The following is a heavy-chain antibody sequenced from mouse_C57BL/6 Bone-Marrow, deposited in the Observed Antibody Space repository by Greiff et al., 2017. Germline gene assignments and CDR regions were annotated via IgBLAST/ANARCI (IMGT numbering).Heavy chain of an antibody. V-gene: IGHV1-69*01. D-gene: IGHD1-1*01. J-gene: IGHJ1*03. Sequence: VKLQQPGAELVMPGASVKLSCKASGYTFTSYWMHWVKQRPGQGLEWIGEIDPSDSYTNYNQKFKGKSTLTVDKSSSTAYMQLSSLTSEDSAVYYCARDGSSFYWYFDVWGTGTTVTVSA. CDR2: IDPSDSYT. CDR1: GYTFTSYW. CDR3: ARDGSSFYWYFDV.